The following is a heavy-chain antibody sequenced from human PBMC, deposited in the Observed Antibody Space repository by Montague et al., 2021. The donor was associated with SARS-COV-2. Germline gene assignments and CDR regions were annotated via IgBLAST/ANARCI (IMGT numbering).Heavy chain of an antibody. V-gene: IGHV4-39*07. J-gene: IGHJ4*02. CDR2: IYYSGST. Sequence: SETRSLTCTVSGGSISSYYWGWIRQPPGKGLEWIGSIYYSGSTYYNPSLKSRVTISVDTSKNQFSLKLSSVTAADTAVYYCAKLLWFRGGFDYWGQGTLVTVSS. CDR1: GGSISSYY. CDR3: AKLLWFRGGFDY. D-gene: IGHD3-10*01.